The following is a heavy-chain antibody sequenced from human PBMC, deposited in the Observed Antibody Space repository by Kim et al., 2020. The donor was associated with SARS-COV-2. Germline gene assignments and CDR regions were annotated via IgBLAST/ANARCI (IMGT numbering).Heavy chain of an antibody. D-gene: IGHD6-19*01. J-gene: IGHJ4*02. Sequence: GGSLRLSCAAFGFTFDSYAMSWVRQAPGKGLEWVSGISGSGAYTKYADSGKGRFTMSRDSSENMVFLEMNNLRAEDTSVYYCAKDRIAVTGGTPFYPHIAEYWGRATLVIVSS. V-gene: IGHV3-23*01. CDR1: GFTFDSYA. CDR2: ISGSGAYT. CDR3: AKDRIAVTGGTPFYPHIAEY.